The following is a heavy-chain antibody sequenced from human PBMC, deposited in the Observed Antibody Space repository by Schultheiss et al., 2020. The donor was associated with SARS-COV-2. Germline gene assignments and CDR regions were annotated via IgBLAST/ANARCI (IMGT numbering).Heavy chain of an antibody. CDR1: GGSVSSGSYY. D-gene: IGHD4-11*01. V-gene: IGHV4-61*01. CDR3: ARGDYLGWFDP. J-gene: IGHJ5*02. Sequence: SETLSLTCTVSGGSVSSGSYYWSWIRQPPGKGLEWIGYIYYSGSTNYNPSLKSRVTISVDKSKNQFSLKLSSVTAADTAVYYCARGDYLGWFDPWGQGTLVTVSS. CDR2: IYYSGST.